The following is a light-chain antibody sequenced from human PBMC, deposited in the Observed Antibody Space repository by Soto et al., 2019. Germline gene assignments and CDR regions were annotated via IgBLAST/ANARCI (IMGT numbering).Light chain of an antibody. CDR3: QQYGRSQGIT. CDR1: QIIRNNY. CDR2: GAS. Sequence: EIVLTHSPATLSLSPWEIATLSCRASQIIRNNYLAWYQQRPVQAPRLLIYGASSRATGIPDRFSGSGSGTEFTLTISRLEPEDFAVYYCQQYGRSQGITLGQGTRLEIK. V-gene: IGKV3-20*01. J-gene: IGKJ5*01.